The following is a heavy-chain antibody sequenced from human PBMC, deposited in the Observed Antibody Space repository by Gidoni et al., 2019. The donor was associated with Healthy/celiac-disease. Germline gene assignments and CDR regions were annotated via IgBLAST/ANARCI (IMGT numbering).Heavy chain of an antibody. V-gene: IGHV3-11*01. CDR1: GFPFSDYH. J-gene: IGHJ4*02. D-gene: IGHD3-22*01. Sequence: QVQLVESGGGLVKPGGSLRLSWAASGFPFSDYHLGLIRQAPGKGLEWVSYISSSGSTIYYADSVKGRFTISRDNAKNSLYLQMNSLRAEDTAVYYCARPTLEYYYDSSGYYRVPPPDYWGQGTLVTVSS. CDR3: ARPTLEYYYDSSGYYRVPPPDY. CDR2: ISSSGSTI.